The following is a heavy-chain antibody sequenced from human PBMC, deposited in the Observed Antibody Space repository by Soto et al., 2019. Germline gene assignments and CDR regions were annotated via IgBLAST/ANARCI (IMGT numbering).Heavy chain of an antibody. D-gene: IGHD3-10*01. CDR2: VYYDGGS. CDR1: GGSIDGRN. Sequence: QVQLQESGPGRVKPSETLSLTCTVSGGSIDGRNCAWIRQPPGKGLEWLGYVYYDGGSSYNPSVKCRLTLSMDTSKSQFSLQLRSVTAADTAVYYCVRQGIGNLHGLVDVWGRGTTVTVSS. J-gene: IGHJ6*02. CDR3: VRQGIGNLHGLVDV. V-gene: IGHV4-59*08.